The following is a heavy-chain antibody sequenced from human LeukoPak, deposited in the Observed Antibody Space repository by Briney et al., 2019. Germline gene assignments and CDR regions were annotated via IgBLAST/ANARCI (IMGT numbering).Heavy chain of an antibody. J-gene: IGHJ3*02. CDR2: VIPIFGTA. CDR1: GGTFSSYA. Sequence: VASVKVSXKASGGTFSSYAISWVRQAPGQGLEWMGRVIPIFGTANYAQKFQGRVTITTDESTSTAYMELSSLRSEDTAVYYCAREGQGIAVAGSGAFDIWGQGTMVTVSS. V-gene: IGHV1-69*05. CDR3: AREGQGIAVAGSGAFDI. D-gene: IGHD6-19*01.